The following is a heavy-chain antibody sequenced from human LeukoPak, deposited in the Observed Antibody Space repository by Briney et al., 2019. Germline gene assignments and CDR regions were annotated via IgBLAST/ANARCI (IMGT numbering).Heavy chain of an antibody. J-gene: IGHJ4*02. D-gene: IGHD3-9*01. CDR2: INPNSGGT. Sequence: RASVKVSCKAPGYTFTGYYMHWVRQAPGQGLEWMGWINPNSGGTNYAQKFQGRVTMTRDTSISTAYMELSRLRSDDTAVYYCARDGALLRYFDWLSAAYFDYWGQGTLVTVSS. CDR1: GYTFTGYY. V-gene: IGHV1-2*02. CDR3: ARDGALLRYFDWLSAAYFDY.